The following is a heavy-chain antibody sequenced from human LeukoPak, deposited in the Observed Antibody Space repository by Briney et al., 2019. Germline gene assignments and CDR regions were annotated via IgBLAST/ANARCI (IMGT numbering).Heavy chain of an antibody. CDR2: ITSSGSTI. Sequence: KPGGSLRLSCAASGFTFSDYYMSWLRQAPGKGLEWVSYITSSGSTIYYADSVKGRFTISRDNAKNSLYLQMNSLLAEDTAVYYCARGRWFDWFDYWGQGTLVTVSS. D-gene: IGHD3-9*01. V-gene: IGHV3-11*04. CDR1: GFTFSDYY. CDR3: ARGRWFDWFDY. J-gene: IGHJ4*02.